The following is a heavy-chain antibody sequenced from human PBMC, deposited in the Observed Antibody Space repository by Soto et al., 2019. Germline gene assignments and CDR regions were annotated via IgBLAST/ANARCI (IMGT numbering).Heavy chain of an antibody. Sequence: SETLSLTCAVYGVSFSGYYWSWIRQPPGKGLEWIGEINHSGSTNYNPSLKSRVTISVDASKNQFSLKLSSVTAADTAVYYCARGPHCSSTSCYRHYYYYGMDVWGQGTTVTVSS. V-gene: IGHV4-34*01. CDR2: INHSGST. CDR1: GVSFSGYY. CDR3: ARGPHCSSTSCYRHYYYYGMDV. J-gene: IGHJ6*02. D-gene: IGHD2-2*02.